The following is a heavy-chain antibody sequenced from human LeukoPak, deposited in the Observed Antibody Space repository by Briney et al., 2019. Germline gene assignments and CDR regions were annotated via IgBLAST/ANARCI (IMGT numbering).Heavy chain of an antibody. CDR3: ASLAVPFGWYGGSYYWYMDV. D-gene: IGHD6-19*01. Sequence: SETLSLTCTVSGGSIRDFYGSWIRQSQQRGLEFIGYIQTSGSTEYNPSLKSRVTISVDTSKNQFSLKLKPVTAADTAVYYCASLAVPFGWYGGSYYWYMDVWGKGTTVTVSS. CDR1: GGSIRDFY. CDR2: IQTSGST. V-gene: IGHV4-59*01. J-gene: IGHJ6*03.